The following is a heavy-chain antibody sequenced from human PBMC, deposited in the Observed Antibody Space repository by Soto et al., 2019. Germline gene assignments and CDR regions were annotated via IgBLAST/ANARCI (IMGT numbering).Heavy chain of an antibody. Sequence: SVKVSCKASGGTFSNDIITWVRQAPGQGPEWMGRIIPLLDTTNYSPSLKSRLTITKDTSKNQVVLTMTNMDPVDTATYYCAHHIYDYISPWGQGTPVTV. CDR2: IIPLLDTT. CDR1: GGTFSNDI. D-gene: IGHD3-16*01. V-gene: IGHV1-69*08. J-gene: IGHJ5*02. CDR3: AHHIYDYISP.